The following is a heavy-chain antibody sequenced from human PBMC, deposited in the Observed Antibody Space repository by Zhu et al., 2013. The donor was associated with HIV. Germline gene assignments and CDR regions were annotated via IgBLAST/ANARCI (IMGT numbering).Heavy chain of an antibody. CDR2: ITSRGHT. CDR3: ARETYSSGCLLDY. Sequence: QVQLQESGPGLVKPSETLSLTCTVSGGSITSSNYYWGWIRQPPDEGLQWIGSITSRGHTAYNASLKSRVTISRDTSKNQFSLKLSSVTAADTAVYYCARETYSSGCLLDYWGQGTLVTVSS. CDR1: GGSITSSNYY. V-gene: IGHV4-39*07. D-gene: IGHD6-19*01. J-gene: IGHJ4*02.